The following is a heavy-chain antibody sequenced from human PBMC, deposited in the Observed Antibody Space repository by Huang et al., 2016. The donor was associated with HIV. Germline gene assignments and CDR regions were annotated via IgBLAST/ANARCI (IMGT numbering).Heavy chain of an antibody. CDR3: ARHGRVAGHYYNNMDV. CDR1: GGSISSSSYY. D-gene: IGHD6-19*01. CDR2: IFYSGNT. Sequence: LQLQESGTGLVKSSETLSLICTVSGGSISSSSYYWGWIRQPPGKGLEWIGSIFYSGNTYYNPPIKWRVTISLDTSKNQFSLKVNSVTAADTAVYYCARHGRVAGHYYNNMDVWGRGTTVTVSS. V-gene: IGHV4-39*01. J-gene: IGHJ6*02.